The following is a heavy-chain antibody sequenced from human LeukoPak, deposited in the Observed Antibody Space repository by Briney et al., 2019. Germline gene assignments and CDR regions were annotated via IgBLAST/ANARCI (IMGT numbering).Heavy chain of an antibody. CDR1: GGPISSYY. CDR2: IYTSGST. J-gene: IGHJ6*03. CDR3: AREPPVYYYYMDV. Sequence: SETLSLTCTVSGGPISSYYWSWIRQPAGKGLEWIGRIYTSGSTNYDPSLKSRVTMSVDTSKNQFSLKLSSVTAADTAVYYCAREPPVYYYYMDVWDKGTTVTVSS. V-gene: IGHV4-4*07.